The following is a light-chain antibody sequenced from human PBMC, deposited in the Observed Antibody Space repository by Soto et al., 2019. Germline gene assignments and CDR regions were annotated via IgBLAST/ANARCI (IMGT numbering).Light chain of an antibody. CDR3: QQYNDWPPT. CDR1: QSVRSN. V-gene: IGKV3-15*01. J-gene: IGKJ1*01. CDR2: GAS. Sequence: EIVLTQSPGTLSASPGERATLSCMASQSVRSNLAWYRQKPGQAPRLLIYGASTRATGIPARFSGSGSGTEFTLSIGSLQSEDFELYYCQQYNDWPPTFGQGTKVDIK.